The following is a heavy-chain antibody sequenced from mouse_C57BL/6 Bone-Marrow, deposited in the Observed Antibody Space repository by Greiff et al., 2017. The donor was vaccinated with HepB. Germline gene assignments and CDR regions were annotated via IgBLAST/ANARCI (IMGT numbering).Heavy chain of an antibody. D-gene: IGHD2-4*01. J-gene: IGHJ3*01. CDR2: IDPNSGGT. CDR3: ARACDYDYDVGFAY. Sequence: QVQLQQPGAELVKPGASVKLSCKASGYTFTSYWMHWVKQRPGRGLEWIGRIDPNSGGTKYNEKFKSKATLTVDKPSSTAYMQRSSLTSEDSAVYYCARACDYDYDVGFAYWGQGTLVTVSA. CDR1: GYTFTSYW. V-gene: IGHV1-72*01.